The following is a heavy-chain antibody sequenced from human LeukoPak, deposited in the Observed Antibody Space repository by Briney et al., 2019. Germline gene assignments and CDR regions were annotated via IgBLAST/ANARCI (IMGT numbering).Heavy chain of an antibody. CDR1: GFTFSSYA. CDR2: ISYDGSNK. CDR3: ARDRSQRAYSYGPDGE. D-gene: IGHD5-18*01. Sequence: PGRSLRLSCAASGFTFSSYAMHWVRQAPGKGLGWVAVISYDGSNKFYADSVKGRFTISRDNSKNTLFLQMTSLRAEDTAGYYCARDRSQRAYSYGPDGEWGQGTLVTVSS. J-gene: IGHJ4*02. V-gene: IGHV3-30*01.